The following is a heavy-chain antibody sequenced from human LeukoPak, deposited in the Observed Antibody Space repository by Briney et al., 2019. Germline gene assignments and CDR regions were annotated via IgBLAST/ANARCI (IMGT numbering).Heavy chain of an antibody. D-gene: IGHD3-9*01. Sequence: ASVKVSCKVSGYTLTELSMHWVRQAPGKGLEWMGGFDPEDGETIYAQKFQGRVTMTEDTSTDTAYMELSSLRSEDTAVYYCATDKGILNWFDPWGQGTLVTVSS. CDR3: ATDKGILNWFDP. J-gene: IGHJ5*02. CDR1: GYTLTELS. CDR2: FDPEDGET. V-gene: IGHV1-24*01.